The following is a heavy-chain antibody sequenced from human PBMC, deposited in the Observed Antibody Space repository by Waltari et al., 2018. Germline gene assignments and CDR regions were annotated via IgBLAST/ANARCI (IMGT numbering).Heavy chain of an antibody. CDR3: AGAYGGNTPGADAFDI. CDR1: GGSISSYY. J-gene: IGHJ3*02. V-gene: IGHV4-59*01. CDR2: IYYSGST. D-gene: IGHD4-17*01. Sequence: QVQLQESGPGLVKPSETLSLTCTVFGGSISSYYWSWIRQPPGKGQEWIGYIYYSGSTNNNPSHKSRVTISVDTSKNQFSLKLSSVTAADTAVYYCAGAYGGNTPGADAFDIWGQGTMVTVSS.